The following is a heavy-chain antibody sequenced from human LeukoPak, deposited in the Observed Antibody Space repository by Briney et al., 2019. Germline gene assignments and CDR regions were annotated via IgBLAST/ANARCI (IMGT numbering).Heavy chain of an antibody. V-gene: IGHV3-23*01. CDR2: VSASGGNT. D-gene: IGHD1-7*01. J-gene: IGHJ4*02. CDR1: GFTFSSYA. Sequence: GGSLRLSCAASGFTFSSYAMSWVRQAPGKGLEWVSAVSASGGNTYYADSLKGRFTISRDNAENSLYLQMNSLRAEDTAVYYCARDRLGEGELPVYWGQGTLVTVSS. CDR3: ARDRLGEGELPVY.